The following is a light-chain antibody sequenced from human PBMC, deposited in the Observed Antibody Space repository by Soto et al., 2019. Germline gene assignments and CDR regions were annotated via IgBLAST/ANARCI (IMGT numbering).Light chain of an antibody. V-gene: IGKV2-28*01. CDR1: QSLLHSNGYNY. Sequence: DVVMTQSPLSLSVTPGEPASISCTSSQSLLHSNGYNYLDWYLQKPGHSPQLLIYLGSNRASGVPDRVSGSGSGTDFTRQISRVEAEDVGVYYCMHALQPLFTFGQGTKLEIK. J-gene: IGKJ2*01. CDR3: MHALQPLFT. CDR2: LGS.